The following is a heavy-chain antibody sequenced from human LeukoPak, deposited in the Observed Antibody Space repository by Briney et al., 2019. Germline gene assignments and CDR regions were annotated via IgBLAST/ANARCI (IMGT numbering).Heavy chain of an antibody. CDR2: ISGSGESI. D-gene: IGHD5-12*01. CDR1: GFTFSNFG. CDR3: AKGLSGGYSGYGPGVD. J-gene: IGHJ4*02. V-gene: IGHV3-23*01. Sequence: PGGSLRLSCAASGFTFSNFGMIWVRQAPGKGLEWVSAISGSGESIYYADSVKGRFIISRDNSKNTLFLQMNSLRAGDTAVYYCAKGLSGGYSGYGPGVDWGQGTLATVSS.